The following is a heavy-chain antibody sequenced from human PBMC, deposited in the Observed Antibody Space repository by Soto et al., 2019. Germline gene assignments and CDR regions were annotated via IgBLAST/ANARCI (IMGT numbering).Heavy chain of an antibody. CDR3: ARDRIQLWLPGYYYGMDV. J-gene: IGHJ6*02. D-gene: IGHD5-18*01. V-gene: IGHV3-33*01. CDR2: IWYDGSNK. CDR1: GFTFSSYG. Sequence: PGGSLRLSCAASGFTFSSYGMHWVRQAPGKGLEWVAVIWYDGSNKYYADSVKGRFTISRDNSKNTLYLQMNSLRAEDTAVYYCARDRIQLWLPGYYYGMDVRGQGTTVTVSS.